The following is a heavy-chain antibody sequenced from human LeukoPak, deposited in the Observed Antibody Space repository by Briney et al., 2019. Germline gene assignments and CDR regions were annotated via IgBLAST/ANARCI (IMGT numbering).Heavy chain of an antibody. J-gene: IGHJ5*02. CDR2: IIPIFGIA. D-gene: IGHD2-15*01. Sequence: SVTVSCKASGGTFSSYAISWVRQAPGQGLEWMGRIIPIFGIANYAQKFQGRVTITADKSTSTAYMELSSLRSEDTAVYYCARIYCSGGSCYSFDPWGQGTLVTVSS. V-gene: IGHV1-69*04. CDR3: ARIYCSGGSCYSFDP. CDR1: GGTFSSYA.